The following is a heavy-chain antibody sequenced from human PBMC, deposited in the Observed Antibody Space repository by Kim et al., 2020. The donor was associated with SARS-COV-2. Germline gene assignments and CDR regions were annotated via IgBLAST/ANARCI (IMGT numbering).Heavy chain of an antibody. V-gene: IGHV4-59*08. Sequence: SETLSLTCTVSGGSISSYYWSWIRQPPGKGLEWIGYIYYSGSTNYNPSLKSRVTISVDTSKNQFSLKLSSVTAADTAVYYCARLRRITIFGVVIIPWFDPWGQGTLVTVSS. CDR1: GGSISSYY. D-gene: IGHD3-3*01. J-gene: IGHJ5*02. CDR3: ARLRRITIFGVVIIPWFDP. CDR2: IYYSGST.